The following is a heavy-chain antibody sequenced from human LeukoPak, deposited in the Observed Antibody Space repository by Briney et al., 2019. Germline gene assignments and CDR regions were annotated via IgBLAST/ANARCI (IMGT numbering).Heavy chain of an antibody. CDR3: SAPGYYDGSGSYRFDY. V-gene: IGHV4-39*01. D-gene: IGHD3-10*01. CDR1: GGSISSSSYY. J-gene: IGHJ4*02. CDR2: IYYSGST. Sequence: PSETLSLTCTVSGGSISSSSYYWGWIRQPPGKGLEWIGSIYYSGSTYYNPSLKSRVTISVDTSKNQFYLKLSSVTAADTAVYYCSAPGYYDGSGSYRFDYWGQGTLVTVSS.